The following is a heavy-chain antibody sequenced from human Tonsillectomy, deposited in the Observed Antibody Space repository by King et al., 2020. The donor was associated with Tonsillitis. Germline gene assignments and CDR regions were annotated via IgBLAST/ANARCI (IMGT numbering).Heavy chain of an antibody. J-gene: IGHJ4*02. D-gene: IGHD1-26*01. CDR2: IWYDGSNK. CDR1: GFTFSSYG. Sequence: VQLVESGGGVVQPGRSLRLSCAASGFTFSSYGMHWVRQAPGKGLEWVAVIWYDGSNKYYADSVKGRFTISRDNSKNTLYLQMNSLRAEDTAVYYCARDPLKRVGYYFDYWGQGTLVTVSS. CDR3: ARDPLKRVGYYFDY. V-gene: IGHV3-33*01.